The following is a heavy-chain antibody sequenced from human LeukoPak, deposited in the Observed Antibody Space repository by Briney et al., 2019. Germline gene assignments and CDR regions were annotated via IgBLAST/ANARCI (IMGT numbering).Heavy chain of an antibody. Sequence: SETLSLTCTVSGGSISSYYWSWLRQPPGKGLEWIGYIYYSGTTNYNPSLKSRVTISVDTSKNQFSLKLSSVTAADTAVYYCARVSWFPGTSYYYMDVWGKGTTVTVSS. CDR2: IYYSGTT. CDR3: ARVSWFPGTSYYYMDV. CDR1: GGSISSYY. J-gene: IGHJ6*03. D-gene: IGHD1-1*01. V-gene: IGHV4-59*01.